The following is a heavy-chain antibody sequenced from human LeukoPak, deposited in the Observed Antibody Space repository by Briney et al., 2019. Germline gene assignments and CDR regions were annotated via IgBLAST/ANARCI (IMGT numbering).Heavy chain of an antibody. J-gene: IGHJ6*03. Sequence: GSLRLSCAASGFTFSSYAMSWIRQPPGKGLEWIGEINHSGSTNYNPSLKSRVTISVDTSKNQFSLKLSSVTAADTAVYYCARHGEIAAAGTRYYYMDVWGKGTTVTISS. CDR3: ARHGEIAAAGTRYYYMDV. CDR2: INHSGST. CDR1: GFTFSSYA. D-gene: IGHD6-13*01. V-gene: IGHV4-34*01.